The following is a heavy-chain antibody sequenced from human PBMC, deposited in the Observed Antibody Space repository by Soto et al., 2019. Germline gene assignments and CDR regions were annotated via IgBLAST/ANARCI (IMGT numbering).Heavy chain of an antibody. CDR2: IYYSGST. J-gene: IGHJ4*02. D-gene: IGHD6-19*01. V-gene: IGHV4-59*01. CDR3: ARDQHGYSSGWQLDY. Sequence: WTWLRQPPGKGLEWIGYIYYSGSTNYNPSLKSRVTISIDTSKNQFSLKLSSVTAADTAVYYCARDQHGYSSGWQLDYWGQGTLVTVSS.